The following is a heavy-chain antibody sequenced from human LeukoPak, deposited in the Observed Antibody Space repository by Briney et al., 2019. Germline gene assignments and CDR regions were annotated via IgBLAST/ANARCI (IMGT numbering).Heavy chain of an antibody. V-gene: IGHV3-23*01. J-gene: IGHJ6*02. CDR2: FGGRGGST. D-gene: IGHD3-10*01. CDR3: AKDLEASGSYVTYYFYYGMDV. Sequence: GGSLRLSCEASGITFSNAWMTWVRQAPGKGLEWVSAFGGRGGSTHYADSVKARFTISRDISKNTVYLEMNSLRVEDTAVYYCAKDLEASGSYVTYYFYYGMDVWGQGTTVTVS. CDR1: GITFSNAW.